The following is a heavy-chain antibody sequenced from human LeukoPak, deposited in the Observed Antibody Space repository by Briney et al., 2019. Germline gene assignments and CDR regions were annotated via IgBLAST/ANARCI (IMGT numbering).Heavy chain of an antibody. V-gene: IGHV3-30-3*01. D-gene: IGHD3-3*01. CDR1: GFIFSSYA. CDR2: ISYDGSNK. J-gene: IGHJ4*02. Sequence: GGSLRLSCAASGFIFSSYAMHWVRQAPGKGLEWVAVISYDGSNKYYADSVKGRFTISRDNSKNTLYLQMNSLRAEDTAVYYCARARGIRFLEWLLSGYWGQGTLVTVSS. CDR3: ARARGIRFLEWLLSGY.